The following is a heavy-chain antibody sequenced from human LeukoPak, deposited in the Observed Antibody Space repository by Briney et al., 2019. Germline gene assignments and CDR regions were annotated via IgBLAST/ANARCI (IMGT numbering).Heavy chain of an antibody. CDR3: AKEDGYATAWYLDH. CDR2: ISGSTSYI. J-gene: IGHJ4*02. D-gene: IGHD2-15*01. V-gene: IGHV3-21*01. CDR1: GFTFSSYS. Sequence: GGSLRLSCAASGFTFSSYSMNWVRQAPGKGLEWVSSISGSTSYIYYADSVKGRFTISRDNAKNALYLQMNSLRAEDTAVYYCAKEDGYATAWYLDHWGKGNLVTVSS.